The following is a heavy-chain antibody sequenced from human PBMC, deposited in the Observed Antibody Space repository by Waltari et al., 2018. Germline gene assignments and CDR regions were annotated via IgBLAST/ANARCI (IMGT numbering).Heavy chain of an antibody. V-gene: IGHV3-74*03. CDR1: GFLYNDYW. D-gene: IGHD2-15*01. CDR2: IKSDGTNI. Sequence: EVQLVESGGGLVKPGGSLRLSCAVSGFLYNDYWMDWVRQAPGQGLVWVSRIKSDGTNIKYADSVRGRFTISRDSAKNTFYLQMNSLRAENTAVYYCTRNPGYWGQGTLVTVAS. CDR3: TRNPGY. J-gene: IGHJ4*02.